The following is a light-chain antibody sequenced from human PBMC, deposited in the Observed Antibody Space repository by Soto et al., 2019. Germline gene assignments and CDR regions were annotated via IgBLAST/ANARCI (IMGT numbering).Light chain of an antibody. CDR1: ISDVGGYNY. V-gene: IGLV2-8*01. CDR2: EVT. J-gene: IGLJ1*01. Sequence: QPSLRLPGSACGSPGESITIPCTRNISDVGGYNYVSWSQPHPGKAPKLIIYEVTKRPSGVPDRFSGSKYGNTASVTVSRLQAEEEADYYCGSYAATDNFYVFGTGTKVTVL. CDR3: GSYAATDNFYV.